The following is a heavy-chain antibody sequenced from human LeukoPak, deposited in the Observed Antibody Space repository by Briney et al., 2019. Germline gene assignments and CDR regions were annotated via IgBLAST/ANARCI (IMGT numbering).Heavy chain of an antibody. D-gene: IGHD5-18*01. V-gene: IGHV4-61*02. CDR1: GGSISSGNYY. CDR2: IYTSGST. J-gene: IGHJ6*03. CDR3: ARCYSYGNYYYYYYMDV. Sequence: SETLSLTCTVSGGSISSGNYYWSWIRQPAGKGLEWIGRIYTSGSTYYNPSLKSRVTISVDTSKNQFSLKLSSVTAADTAVYYCARCYSYGNYYYYYYMDVWGKGTTVTISS.